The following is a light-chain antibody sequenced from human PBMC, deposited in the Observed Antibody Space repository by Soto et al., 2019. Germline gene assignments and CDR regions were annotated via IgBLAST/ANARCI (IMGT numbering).Light chain of an antibody. CDR2: GAS. V-gene: IGKV3-15*01. J-gene: IGKJ2*01. Sequence: ELVMTQSPATLSVSPGERATLSCRASQSVSSTLAWYQQKPGQAPRLLIYGASTRATGIPARFSGSGSGTEFTLTISSLQSEDFGVYYCQQYGCSLYTFGQGTNLEIK. CDR3: QQYGCSLYT. CDR1: QSVSST.